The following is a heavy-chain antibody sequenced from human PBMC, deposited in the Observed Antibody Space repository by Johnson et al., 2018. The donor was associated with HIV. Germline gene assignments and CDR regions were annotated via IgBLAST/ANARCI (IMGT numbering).Heavy chain of an antibody. V-gene: IGHV3-30*03. CDR1: GFTVSSNY. Sequence: QVQLVESGGGLIQPGGSLRLSCAASGFTVSSNYMHWVRQAPGKGLEWVAVISYDGSNKYYADSVKGRFIISRYNSKNTLYLQMNSLRAEDTAVYYCARVGGSYGDAFDIWGQGTMVTVSS. J-gene: IGHJ3*02. CDR2: ISYDGSNK. CDR3: ARVGGSYGDAFDI. D-gene: IGHD1-26*01.